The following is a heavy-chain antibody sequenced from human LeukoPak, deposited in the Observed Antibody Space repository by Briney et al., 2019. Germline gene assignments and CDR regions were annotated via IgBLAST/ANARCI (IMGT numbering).Heavy chain of an antibody. J-gene: IGHJ4*02. CDR3: ARTLLGSGLFDY. Sequence: ASVKVSCKASGYTFTGYYMHWVRQAPGQGLGWMGWINPNSGGTNYAQKFQGRVTMTRDTSISTAYMELSRLRSDDTAVYYCARTLLGSGLFDYWGQGTLVTVSS. CDR1: GYTFTGYY. D-gene: IGHD3-10*01. CDR2: INPNSGGT. V-gene: IGHV1-2*02.